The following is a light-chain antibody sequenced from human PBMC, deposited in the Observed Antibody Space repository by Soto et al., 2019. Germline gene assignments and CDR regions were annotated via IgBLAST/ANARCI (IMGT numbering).Light chain of an antibody. J-gene: IGKJ5*01. V-gene: IGKV3-20*01. CDR2: VAS. CDR1: QSVGSNY. CDR3: YQYGSSPHT. Sequence: ETVLTQSPATVSLSPGDRATLPFRSSQSVGSNYLAWFQQIPGQAPRLLISVASSRATGIPDRFSGSGSGTDFTLTISRLEPEDFAVYYCYQYGSSPHTFGQGTRLEIK.